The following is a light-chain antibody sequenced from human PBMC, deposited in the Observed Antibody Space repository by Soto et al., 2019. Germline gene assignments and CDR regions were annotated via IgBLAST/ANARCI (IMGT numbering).Light chain of an antibody. CDR1: SSNIGSNY. J-gene: IGLJ1*01. V-gene: IGLV1-47*01. CDR2: RNN. CDR3: AAWDDSLSALYV. Sequence: QSVLTQPPSASGTPGQRVTISCSGSSSNIGSNYVYWYQQLPGTAPKLLIYRNNQRPSGVPDRSSGSKSGTSASLAISGLRSEDEADHYCAAWDDSLSALYVFGTGTKVTVL.